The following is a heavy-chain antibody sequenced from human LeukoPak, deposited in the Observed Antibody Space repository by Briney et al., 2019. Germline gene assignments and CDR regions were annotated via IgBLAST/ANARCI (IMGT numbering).Heavy chain of an antibody. Sequence: GGSLRLSCTASGFTFSSYWMNWVRQAPGKGLEWVANIKQDGSEKYYVGSVEGRFTISRDNAKNSLYLQMNSLRAEDTAVYYCAREGAYGDSYDYWGQGTLVTVSS. CDR3: AREGAYGDSYDY. CDR2: IKQDGSEK. V-gene: IGHV3-7*04. D-gene: IGHD4-17*01. J-gene: IGHJ4*02. CDR1: GFTFSSYW.